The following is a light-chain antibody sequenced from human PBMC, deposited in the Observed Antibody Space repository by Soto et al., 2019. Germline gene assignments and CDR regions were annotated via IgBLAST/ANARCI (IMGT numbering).Light chain of an antibody. CDR3: LQDYNYPWT. CDR2: AAS. CDR1: QGIRNE. Sequence: AIQMIQSPSSLSASVGDRVTITCRASQGIRNELGWYQQKPGEAPKLLIYAASSLQSGVPPRFSGSGSGTDFTLTISSLQPEDFATYYCLQDYNYPWTFGQGTKVDIK. V-gene: IGKV1-6*01. J-gene: IGKJ1*01.